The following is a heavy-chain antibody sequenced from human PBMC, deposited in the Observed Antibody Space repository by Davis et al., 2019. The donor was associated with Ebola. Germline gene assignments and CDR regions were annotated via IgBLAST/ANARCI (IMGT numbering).Heavy chain of an antibody. J-gene: IGHJ3*02. Sequence: EALSLTCAVSGGPFSGHFWTWIRQAPGKGLEWVSSFGTGGDTHYADPVKGRFAISRDNSRGTLYLQMNSLRVEDSAIYYCVKDSSNIWFDIWGQGTLVTVSS. D-gene: IGHD2/OR15-2a*01. CDR2: FGTGGDT. V-gene: IGHV3-23*01. CDR3: VKDSSNIWFDI. CDR1: GGPFSGHF.